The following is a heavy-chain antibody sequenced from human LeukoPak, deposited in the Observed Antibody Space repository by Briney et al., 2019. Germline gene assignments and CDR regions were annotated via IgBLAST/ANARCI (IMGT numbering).Heavy chain of an antibody. Sequence: GGSLRLSCAASGFTVSSNYMSWVRQAPGKGLEWVSAISGSGGSTYYADSVKGRFTISRDNSKNTLYLQMNSLRAEDTAVYYCAKDLAEYQLLWTAGDYWGQGTLVTVSS. V-gene: IGHV3-23*01. CDR2: ISGSGGST. D-gene: IGHD2-2*01. CDR3: AKDLAEYQLLWTAGDY. J-gene: IGHJ4*02. CDR1: GFTVSSNY.